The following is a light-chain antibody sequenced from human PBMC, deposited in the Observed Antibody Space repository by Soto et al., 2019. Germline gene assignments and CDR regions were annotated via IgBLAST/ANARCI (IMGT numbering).Light chain of an antibody. CDR3: QQRSEWPRT. J-gene: IGKJ1*01. CDR2: DAS. CDR1: QSISSS. Sequence: EMVLTRSPATLSLSPGERATLSCRASQSISSSLAWYQQKPGQAPRLLIYDASTRTTGFPARFSGSGSGTDFTLTIGSLEPEDFAVYYCQQRSEWPRTFGQGTKVDIK. V-gene: IGKV3-11*01.